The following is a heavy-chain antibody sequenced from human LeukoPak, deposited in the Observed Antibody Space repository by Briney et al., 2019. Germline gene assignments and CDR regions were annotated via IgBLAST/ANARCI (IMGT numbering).Heavy chain of an antibody. CDR2: ISGSGGST. J-gene: IGHJ3*02. V-gene: IGHV3-23*01. CDR1: GFTFSSYA. CDR3: AKDGPGVRNIYLNFMVRGAHDAFDI. D-gene: IGHD3-10*01. Sequence: PGGSLRLSCAASGFTFSSYAMSWVRQAPGKGLEWVSAISGSGGSTYYADSVKGRFTISRDNSKNTLYLQMNSLRAEDTAVYYCAKDGPGVRNIYLNFMVRGAHDAFDIWGQGTMVTVSS.